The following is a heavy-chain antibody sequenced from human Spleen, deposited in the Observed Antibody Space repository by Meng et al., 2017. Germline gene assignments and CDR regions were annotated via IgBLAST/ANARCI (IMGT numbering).Heavy chain of an antibody. CDR3: ARGRGYDFWSGYYTTYYFDY. J-gene: IGHJ4*02. D-gene: IGHD3-3*01. CDR2: INHSGST. V-gene: IGHV4-34*01. CDR1: GGSFSGYY. Sequence: QVQLQQWGAGLLKPLETLSLTCAVYGGSFSGYYWSWIRQPPGKGLEWIGEINHSGSTNYNPSLKSRVTISVDTSKNQFSLKLSSVTAADTAVYYCARGRGYDFWSGYYTTYYFDYWGQGTLVTVSS.